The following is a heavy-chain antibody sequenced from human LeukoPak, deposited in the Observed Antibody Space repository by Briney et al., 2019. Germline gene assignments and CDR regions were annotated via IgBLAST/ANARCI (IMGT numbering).Heavy chain of an antibody. CDR2: ISSSSSYI. CDR3: ARDRNNMYYFDY. J-gene: IGHJ4*02. Sequence: PGGSLRLSCAASGFTFSSYSMNWVRQAPGKGLEWVSSISSSSSYIYYADSVKGRFTISRDNAKNSLYPQMNSLRAEDTAVYYCARDRNNMYYFDYWGQGTLVTVSS. V-gene: IGHV3-21*01. D-gene: IGHD1/OR15-1a*01. CDR1: GFTFSSYS.